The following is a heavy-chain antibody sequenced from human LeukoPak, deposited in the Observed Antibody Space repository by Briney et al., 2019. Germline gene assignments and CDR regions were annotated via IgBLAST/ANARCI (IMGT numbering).Heavy chain of an antibody. CDR2: ISISGDTT. Sequence: SGGSLRLSCVASGFTFSSHAMTWVRQAPGKGLEWVSAISISGDTTYYADAVKGRFTISRDNSKNTLYLQMNSLRAEDTAVYYCARATTVTTYAYWGQGTLVTVSS. D-gene: IGHD4-17*01. V-gene: IGHV3-23*01. CDR1: GFTFSSHA. CDR3: ARATTVTTYAY. J-gene: IGHJ4*02.